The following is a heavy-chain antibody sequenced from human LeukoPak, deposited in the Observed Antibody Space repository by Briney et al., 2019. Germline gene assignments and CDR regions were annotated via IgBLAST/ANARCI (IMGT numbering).Heavy chain of an antibody. CDR2: IYWDDDK. Sequence: SGPTLVKPTQTLTLTCTFSGFSLSTSGVGVGWIRQPPGKALEWLALIYWDDDKRYSPSLKSRLTITKDTSKNQVVLTMTNMDPVDTDTYYCAHATYYYDSSGYYSQYYYYYYYMDVWGKGTTVTVSS. CDR1: GFSLSTSGVG. CDR3: AHATYYYDSSGYYSQYYYYYYYMDV. J-gene: IGHJ6*03. D-gene: IGHD3-22*01. V-gene: IGHV2-5*02.